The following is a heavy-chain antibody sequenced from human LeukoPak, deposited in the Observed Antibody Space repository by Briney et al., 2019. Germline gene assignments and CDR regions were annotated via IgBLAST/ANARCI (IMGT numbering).Heavy chain of an antibody. J-gene: IGHJ4*02. V-gene: IGHV3-23*01. CDR3: AKSLYGGWEY. D-gene: IGHD3-16*02. CDR1: GFSFSTYA. CDR2: VNGNGGST. Sequence: GGSLRLSCAASGFSFSTYAMSWVRQAPGKGLEWVSGVNGNGGSTSYADSVKGRFTIFRDNSKNTVYLQMNSLRVEDTAVYYCAKSLYGGWEYWGQGTVVTVSS.